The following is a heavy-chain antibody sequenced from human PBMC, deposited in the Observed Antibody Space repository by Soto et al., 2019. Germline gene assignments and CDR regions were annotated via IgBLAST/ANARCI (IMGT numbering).Heavy chain of an antibody. V-gene: IGHV3-21*01. CDR1: GFTFSSYS. J-gene: IGHJ6*02. Sequence: GGSLRLSCAASGFTFSSYSMNWVRQAPGKGLEWVSSISSSSSYIYYADSVKGRFTISRDNAKNSMYLQMISLKAEDTAVYYSARDGHSGYDWKTYYYYYYGMDVWGQGTTVTVSS. CDR3: ARDGHSGYDWKTYYYYYYGMDV. D-gene: IGHD5-12*01. CDR2: ISSSSSYI.